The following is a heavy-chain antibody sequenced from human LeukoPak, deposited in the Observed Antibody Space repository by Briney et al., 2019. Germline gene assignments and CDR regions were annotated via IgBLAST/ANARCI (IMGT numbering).Heavy chain of an antibody. CDR3: ARAIRGSAVDTGDR. CDR2: IKNDGSEE. CDR1: GFTLSRYW. D-gene: IGHD3-10*01. V-gene: IGHV3-7*01. Sequence: QPGWSLRLSCAASGFTLSRYWMRWVRQAPGKGLVGVANIKNDGSEEYYVDSVKGRFTISRDNARNSLFLQMNSLTVEDTAVYYCARAIRGSAVDTGDRWGQGTLVTVSS. J-gene: IGHJ4*02.